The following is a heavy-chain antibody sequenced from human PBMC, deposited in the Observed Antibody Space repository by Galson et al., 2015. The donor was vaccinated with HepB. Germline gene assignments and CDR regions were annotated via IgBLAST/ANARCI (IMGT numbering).Heavy chain of an antibody. CDR2: IIPIFGTA. CDR3: ARVPVGSSVTTYAFDI. Sequence: VKVSCKASGGTFSSYAISWVRQAPGQGLEWMGGIIPIFGTANYAQKFQGRVTITADESTSTAYMELSSLRSEDTAVYYCARVPVGSSVTTYAFDIWGQGTMVTVSS. J-gene: IGHJ3*02. V-gene: IGHV1-69*01. D-gene: IGHD4-17*01. CDR1: GGTFSSYA.